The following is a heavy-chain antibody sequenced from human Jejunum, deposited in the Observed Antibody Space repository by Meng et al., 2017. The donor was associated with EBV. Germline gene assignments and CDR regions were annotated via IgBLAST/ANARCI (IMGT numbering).Heavy chain of an antibody. CDR1: GGSVSSDNW. CDR3: ARLSLLRGTDYYGADV. Sequence: QRQLQESGPGLWKPSGTLSLTCAVSGGSVSSDNWWTWIRQPPGKGLEWIAEVYQSGSANYNPSLKSRVTILVDKSKNQFSLELTSVTAADTAVYYCARLSLLRGTDYYGADVWGQGTTVTVSS. CDR2: VYQSGSA. J-gene: IGHJ6*02. D-gene: IGHD3-10*01. V-gene: IGHV4-4*02.